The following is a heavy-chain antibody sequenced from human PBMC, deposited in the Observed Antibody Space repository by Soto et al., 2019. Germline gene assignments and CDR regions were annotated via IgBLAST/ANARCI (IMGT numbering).Heavy chain of an antibody. D-gene: IGHD6-13*01. Sequence: SVKVSCKASGGTFSSYAISWVRQAPGQGLEWMGGIIPIFGTANYAQKFQGRVTITADESTSTAYMELSSLRSEDTAVYYCARSRSIAAAGTNSYYGMDVWGQGTTVTVSS. CDR1: GGTFSSYA. J-gene: IGHJ6*02. CDR3: ARSRSIAAAGTNSYYGMDV. V-gene: IGHV1-69*13. CDR2: IIPIFGTA.